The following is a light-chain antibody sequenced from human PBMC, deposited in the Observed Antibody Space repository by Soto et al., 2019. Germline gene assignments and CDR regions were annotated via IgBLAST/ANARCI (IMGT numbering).Light chain of an antibody. CDR3: QQRGKWPST. V-gene: IGKV3-11*01. CDR2: DAY. Sequence: EVLLTQGPDTLSLSPWERATLSVRASQSVDMYVAWYQQKVGQAPRLLIYDAYTRATGVGARFTGSGSATDFSLTITSLEPEDFAVYYCQQRGKWPSTFGPGTKVDIK. J-gene: IGKJ2*02. CDR1: QSVDMY.